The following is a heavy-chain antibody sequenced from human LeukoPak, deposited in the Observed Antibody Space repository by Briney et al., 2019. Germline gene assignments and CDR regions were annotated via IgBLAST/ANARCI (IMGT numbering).Heavy chain of an antibody. CDR2: ISGDTGNT. CDR3: ARDDSSLSDY. Sequence: ASGKVSCKASGYIFFSFGISWVRQAPGQGLEWMGWISGDTGNTNYAQKLQGRVTMTTDTSTSTAYMELRSLRSDDTAVYYCARDDSSLSDYWGQGTLVTVSS. J-gene: IGHJ4*02. CDR1: GYIFFSFG. V-gene: IGHV1-18*01. D-gene: IGHD6-13*01.